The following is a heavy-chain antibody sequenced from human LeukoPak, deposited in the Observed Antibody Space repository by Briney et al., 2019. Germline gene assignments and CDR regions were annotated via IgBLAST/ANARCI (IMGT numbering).Heavy chain of an antibody. CDR3: AKDNSESRSYYFDY. Sequence: GGSLRLSCAASGFTFSSYAMSWVRQAPGKGLEWVSAISGSGGSTYYADSVRGRFTISRDNSKNTLYLQMNSLRAEDTAVYYCAKDNSESRSYYFDYWGQGTLVTVSS. CDR1: GFTFSSYA. V-gene: IGHV3-23*01. J-gene: IGHJ4*02. CDR2: ISGSGGST. D-gene: IGHD6-6*01.